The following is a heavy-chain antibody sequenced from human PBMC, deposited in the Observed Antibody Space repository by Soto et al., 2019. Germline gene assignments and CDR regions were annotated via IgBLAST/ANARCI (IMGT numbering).Heavy chain of an antibody. V-gene: IGHV3-23*01. CDR3: AKDATAVNGVWDPFDM. CDR2: VGGSDTDK. D-gene: IGHD2-8*01. CDR1: GFTFSAYA. J-gene: IGHJ3*02. Sequence: EVQLLGSGGGVVQPGGSLRLSCGASGFTFSAYAMSWVRQAPGKGLQWVSGVGGSDTDKHYADSVRGRFTVSRDNSKNTLYLQMNSLRADDTAVYYCAKDATAVNGVWDPFDMWGQGTEVTVSS.